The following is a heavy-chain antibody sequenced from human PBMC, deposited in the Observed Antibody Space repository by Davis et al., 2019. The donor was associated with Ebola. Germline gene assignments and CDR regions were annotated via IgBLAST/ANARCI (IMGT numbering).Heavy chain of an antibody. CDR3: ARGWLRNGFDI. V-gene: IGHV6-1*01. Sequence: PSETLSLTCDISGDSLSRNSAWNWIRLSPSRGLEWLGRQYFSSKWFEDYAVSVKSRIIINPDTSKNQLSLQLNSVTPEDTAVYYGARGWLRNGFDIWGQGTMVTVSS. J-gene: IGHJ3*02. D-gene: IGHD6-19*01. CDR2: QYFSSKWFE. CDR1: GDSLSRNSA.